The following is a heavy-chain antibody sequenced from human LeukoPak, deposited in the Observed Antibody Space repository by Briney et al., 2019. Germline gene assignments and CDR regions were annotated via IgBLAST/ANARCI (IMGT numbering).Heavy chain of an antibody. J-gene: IGHJ4*02. V-gene: IGHV3-7*01. CDR1: GFTFNSYW. CDR2: INPDGSGK. Sequence: GGSLRLSCAASGFTFNSYWMIWVRQAPGKGLEWVANINPDGSGKYNVDSVKGRFTISRDNAKKSLYLQMNSLRAEDTAVYYCASKQGDYWGQGTLVTVSS. CDR3: ASKQGDY.